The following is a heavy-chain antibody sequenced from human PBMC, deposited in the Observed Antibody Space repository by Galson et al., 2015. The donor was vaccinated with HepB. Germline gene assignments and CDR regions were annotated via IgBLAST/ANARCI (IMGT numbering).Heavy chain of an antibody. V-gene: IGHV4-4*07. CDR2: IYTSGST. CDR1: GGSISSYY. J-gene: IGHJ6*03. CDR3: ARDSPPPSYCSSTSCYTEPYYYYYMDV. D-gene: IGHD2-2*02. Sequence: ETLSLTCTVSGGSISSYYWSWIRQPAGKGLEWIGRIYTSGSTNYNPSLKSRVTMSVDTSKNQFSLKLSSVTAADTAVYYCARDSPPPSYCSSTSCYTEPYYYYYMDVWGKGTTVTVSS.